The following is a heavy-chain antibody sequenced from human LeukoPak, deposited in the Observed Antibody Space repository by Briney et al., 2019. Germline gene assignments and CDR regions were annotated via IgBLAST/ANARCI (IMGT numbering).Heavy chain of an antibody. CDR2: IYHSGST. CDR1: GGSISSSNW. V-gene: IGHV4-4*02. CDR3: ARDSEYYYGSGSFNWFDP. D-gene: IGHD3-10*01. Sequence: SGILSLTCAVSGGSISSSNWWSWVRQPPGKGLEWIGEIYHSGSTNYNPSLKSRVTISVDKSKNQFSLKLSSVTAADTAVYYCARDSEYYYGSGSFNWFDPWGQGTLVTVSS. J-gene: IGHJ5*02.